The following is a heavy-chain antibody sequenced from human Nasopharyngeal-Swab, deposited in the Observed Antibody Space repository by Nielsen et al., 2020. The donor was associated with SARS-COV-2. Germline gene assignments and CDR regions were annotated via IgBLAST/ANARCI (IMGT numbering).Heavy chain of an antibody. CDR1: GYTFTNYV. Sequence: ASVKVSCKTSGYTFTNYVISWVRQAPGQGLEWLGWISRADTMYAQNLQGRVTVTTDSSTSTAYMELRRLRSDDTAVYYCARVGATGYYFDYWGQGTLVTVSS. J-gene: IGHJ4*02. CDR2: ISRADT. V-gene: IGHV1-18*04. CDR3: ARVGATGYYFDY. D-gene: IGHD1-1*01.